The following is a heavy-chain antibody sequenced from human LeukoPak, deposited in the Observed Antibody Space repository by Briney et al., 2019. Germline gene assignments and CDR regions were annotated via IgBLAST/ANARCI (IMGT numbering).Heavy chain of an antibody. J-gene: IGHJ4*02. D-gene: IGHD1-26*01. V-gene: IGHV3-9*01. CDR2: ISWNSGSI. Sequence: GGSLRLSCAASGFTFDDYAMHWVRQAPGKGLEWVSGISWNSGSIGYADSVKGRFTISRDNAKNSLYLQMNSRRDEDTAVYYCARLRGSFLDYWGQGTLVTVSS. CDR3: ARLRGSFLDY. CDR1: GFTFDDYA.